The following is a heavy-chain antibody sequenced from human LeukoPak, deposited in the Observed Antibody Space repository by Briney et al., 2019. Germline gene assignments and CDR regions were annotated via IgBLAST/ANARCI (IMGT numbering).Heavy chain of an antibody. CDR3: ARVPRVSSSGYYAFDI. D-gene: IGHD3-22*01. J-gene: IGHJ3*02. Sequence: GGSLRLSCAASGFTFSSYGMHWVRQAPGKGLEWVAVIWYDGSNKYYADSVKGRFTISRDNSKNTLYLQMNSLRAEDTAVYYCARVPRVSSSGYYAFDIWGQGTMVTVSS. CDR2: IWYDGSNK. CDR1: GFTFSSYG. V-gene: IGHV3-33*01.